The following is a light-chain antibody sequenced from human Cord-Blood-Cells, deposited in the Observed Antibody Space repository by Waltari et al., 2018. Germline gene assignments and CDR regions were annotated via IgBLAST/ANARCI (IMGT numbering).Light chain of an antibody. CDR1: TSHGGGYNY. CDR3: SAYTSSSTLVV. V-gene: IGLV2-14*01. J-gene: IGLJ2*01. CDR2: DIS. Sequence: SALTQPASVPRSPGQSITISCTGTTSHGGGYNYVSWYQQHPGKAPKLMIYDISNRPSGVSDRFSGSKSGNTASLTISGLQAEDEADYYCSAYTSSSTLVVFGGGTKLTVL.